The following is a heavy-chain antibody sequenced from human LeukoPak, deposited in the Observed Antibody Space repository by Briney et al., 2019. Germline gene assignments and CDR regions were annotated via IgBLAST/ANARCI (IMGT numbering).Heavy chain of an antibody. Sequence: PGGSLRLSCAASGFTFSSYAMSWVRQVPGKGLEWVSAISGSGGSTYYADSVKGRFTISRDNAKNSLYLQMNSLRDEDTAVYYCASQPGDYSSSRRYFDYWGQGTLVTVSS. D-gene: IGHD6-6*01. CDR2: ISGSGGST. J-gene: IGHJ4*02. V-gene: IGHV3-23*01. CDR1: GFTFSSYA. CDR3: ASQPGDYSSSRRYFDY.